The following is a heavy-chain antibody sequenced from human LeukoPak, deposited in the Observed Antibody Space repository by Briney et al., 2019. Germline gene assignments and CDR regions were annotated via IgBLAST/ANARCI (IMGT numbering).Heavy chain of an antibody. J-gene: IGHJ4*02. D-gene: IGHD2-2*01. V-gene: IGHV3-66*01. CDR1: GFTVSGNY. CDR2: IYSDGST. Sequence: GGSLRLSCAASGFTVSGNYMSWVRQAPGKGLEWVSVIYSDGSTYYSDSVTGRLTMSRENSKNTLYLQRNSLRAEDTAVYYCARDLGEQLLDYWGQGALVTVS. CDR3: ARDLGEQLLDY.